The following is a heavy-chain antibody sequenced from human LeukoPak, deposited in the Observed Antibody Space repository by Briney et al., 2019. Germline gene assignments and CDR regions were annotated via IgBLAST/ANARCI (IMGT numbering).Heavy chain of an antibody. Sequence: ASVKVSCKASGYTFTGYNMHWVRQAPGQGLEWMGWINPSGGSTSYAQKFQGRVTMTRDMSTSTVYMELSSLRSEDTAVYYCARNGRNGDRGWFDPWGQGTLVTVSS. CDR3: ARNGRNGDRGWFDP. J-gene: IGHJ5*02. CDR1: GYTFTGYN. D-gene: IGHD4-17*01. V-gene: IGHV1-46*01. CDR2: INPSGGST.